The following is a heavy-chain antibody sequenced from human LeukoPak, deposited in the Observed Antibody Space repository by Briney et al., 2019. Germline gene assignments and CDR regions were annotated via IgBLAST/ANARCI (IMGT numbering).Heavy chain of an antibody. D-gene: IGHD3-3*01. V-gene: IGHV4-59*11. J-gene: IGHJ5*02. CDR2: IYSSGST. CDR3: ARGAYDFWSGYYTGDVWFDP. CDR1: VAPIIGHN. Sequence: SKTRSLTAAVPVAPIIGHNGTGIRHPPGKDRSGIGNIYSSGSTNYNPSLKSRVTKSVDTSKNQFSLKLSSVTAADTAVYYCARGAYDFWSGYYTGDVWFDPWGQGTLVTVSS.